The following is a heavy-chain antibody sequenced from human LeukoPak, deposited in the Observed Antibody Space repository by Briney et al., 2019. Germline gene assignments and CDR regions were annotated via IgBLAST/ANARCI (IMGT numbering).Heavy chain of an antibody. Sequence: GGSLRLSCAASGFTFSNYGIHWVRQAPGKGLQWVAFIRYDGSDKYYADSVKGRFTISRDNSKNTLYLQMNSLRAEDTAVYYCARTRGSGYNSPPGGYWGQGTLVTVSS. J-gene: IGHJ4*02. D-gene: IGHD3-22*01. V-gene: IGHV3-30*02. CDR1: GFTFSNYG. CDR2: IRYDGSDK. CDR3: ARTRGSGYNSPPGGY.